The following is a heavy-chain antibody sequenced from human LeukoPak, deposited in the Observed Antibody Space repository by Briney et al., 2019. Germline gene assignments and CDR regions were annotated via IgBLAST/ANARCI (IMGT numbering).Heavy chain of an antibody. Sequence: GGSLRLSCLASGFAFSAYEMNWVRQAPGKGLEWVSYIAGSDTTTYYADSVKGRFTIFRDNVKNSLYLQMNSLRAEDTALYYCTTLGYHLDSWGQGTLVTVSS. V-gene: IGHV3-48*03. J-gene: IGHJ4*02. CDR1: GFAFSAYE. D-gene: IGHD5-12*01. CDR3: TTLGYHLDS. CDR2: IAGSDTTT.